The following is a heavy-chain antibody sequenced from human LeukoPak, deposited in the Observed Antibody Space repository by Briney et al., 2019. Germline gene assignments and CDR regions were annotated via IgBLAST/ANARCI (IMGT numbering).Heavy chain of an antibody. CDR3: ARNRGWQQFDY. CDR1: GFTFSDYW. J-gene: IGHJ4*02. Sequence: GGSLRLSCAGSGFTFSDYWVDWVRQAPGRGLGWVANINKDGTEKNYLESVKGRFTISRDNAKNSLYLQMNNLRAEDTAVYYCARNRGWQQFDYWGQGTLVTVSS. D-gene: IGHD5-24*01. CDR2: INKDGTEK. V-gene: IGHV3-7*01.